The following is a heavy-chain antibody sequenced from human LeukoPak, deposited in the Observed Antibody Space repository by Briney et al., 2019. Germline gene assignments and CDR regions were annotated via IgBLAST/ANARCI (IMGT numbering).Heavy chain of an antibody. Sequence: NPGRSLRLSCAASGFTFSSYGMHWVRQAPGKGLEWVSYISSSSSYTNYADSVKGRFTISRDNAKNSLYLQMNSLRAEDTAVYYCARDYPNYYGMDVWGQGTTVTVSS. CDR1: GFTFSSYG. J-gene: IGHJ6*02. V-gene: IGHV3-21*05. CDR3: ARDYPNYYGMDV. CDR2: ISSSSSYT.